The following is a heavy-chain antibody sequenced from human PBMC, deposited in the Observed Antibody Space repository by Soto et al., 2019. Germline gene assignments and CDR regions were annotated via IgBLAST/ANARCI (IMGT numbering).Heavy chain of an antibody. CDR3: AKGLGDAYYYYGMDV. Sequence: VASVKVSCKASGYTFTSYGISWVRQAPGQGLEWMGWISAYNGNTNYAQKLQGRVTMTTDTSTSTAYMELRSLRSDDTAVYYCAKGLGDAYYYYGMDVWGQGTTVTVSS. J-gene: IGHJ6*02. V-gene: IGHV1-18*01. CDR1: GYTFTSYG. D-gene: IGHD2-21*02. CDR2: ISAYNGNT.